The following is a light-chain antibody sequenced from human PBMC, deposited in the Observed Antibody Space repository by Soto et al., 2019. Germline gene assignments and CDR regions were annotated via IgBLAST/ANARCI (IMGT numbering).Light chain of an antibody. V-gene: IGLV2-14*01. J-gene: IGLJ1*01. CDR3: TSFSSSTSLYV. Sequence: QSVLTQPASVSGSLGQSITISCTGTTRDIAGYNYISWYQQLTGKAPKLMIYQVTIRPSGISNRFSGSKSGNTASLTISGLQAEDEADDYCTSFSSSTSLYVFGTGTKVTVL. CDR2: QVT. CDR1: TRDIAGYNY.